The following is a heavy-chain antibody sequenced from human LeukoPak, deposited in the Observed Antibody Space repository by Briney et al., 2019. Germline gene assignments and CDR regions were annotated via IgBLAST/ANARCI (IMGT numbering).Heavy chain of an antibody. Sequence: SETLSLTCTVSGGSIRSSYYYWGWIRQPPGKGLEWIGSIYDSGSTYYNPSLKSRVTMSVDTSKNQFSLKLNSVTAADTAVYYCARVPKYDFWSGYYWFDPWGQGTLVTVSS. D-gene: IGHD3-3*01. CDR3: ARVPKYDFWSGYYWFDP. CDR1: GGSIRSSYYY. CDR2: IYDSGST. V-gene: IGHV4-39*01. J-gene: IGHJ5*02.